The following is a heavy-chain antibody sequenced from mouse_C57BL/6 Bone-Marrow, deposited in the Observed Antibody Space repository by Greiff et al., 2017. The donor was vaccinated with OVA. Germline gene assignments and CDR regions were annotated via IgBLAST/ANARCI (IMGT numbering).Heavy chain of an antibody. V-gene: IGHV1-64*01. Sequence: QVQLKQPGAELVKPGASVKLSCKASGYTFTSYWMHWVKQRPGQGLEWIGMIHPNSGSTNYNEKFKSKATLTVDKSSSTAYMQLSSLTSEDSAVYYCARWDYGYVWYFDVWGTGTTVTVSS. J-gene: IGHJ1*03. CDR1: GYTFTSYW. CDR2: IHPNSGST. D-gene: IGHD2-2*01. CDR3: ARWDYGYVWYFDV.